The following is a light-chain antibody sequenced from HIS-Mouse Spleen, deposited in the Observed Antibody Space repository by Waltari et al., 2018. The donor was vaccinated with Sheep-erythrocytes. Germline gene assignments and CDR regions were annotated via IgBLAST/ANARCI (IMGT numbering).Light chain of an antibody. V-gene: IGLV2-11*01. Sequence: QSALTQPRSVSGSPGQSVTISCTGTSSDVGGYNYVSWYQQHPGKAPRLKFYDVSKRPSGGPDRFSGSKSGNTASLTISGLQAEDEADYYCCSYAGSYNHVFATGTKVTVL. J-gene: IGLJ1*01. CDR1: SSDVGGYNY. CDR2: DVS. CDR3: CSYAGSYNHV.